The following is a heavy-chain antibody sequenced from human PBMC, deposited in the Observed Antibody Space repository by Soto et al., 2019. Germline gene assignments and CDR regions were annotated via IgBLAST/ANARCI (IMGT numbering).Heavy chain of an antibody. CDR3: TSSHGLPGQDY. CDR1: EFTFSRYW. V-gene: IGHV3-74*01. D-gene: IGHD3-10*01. Sequence: EVQLVESGGGLVQPGGSLRLSCAASEFTFSRYWMHWVRQAPGKGLVWVSQINEDGSGTNYADSVKGRFTISRDNAKNMLYLHMNSLRVEDTAMYYCTSSHGLPGQDYWSQGSLVTVSS. CDR2: INEDGSGT. J-gene: IGHJ4*02.